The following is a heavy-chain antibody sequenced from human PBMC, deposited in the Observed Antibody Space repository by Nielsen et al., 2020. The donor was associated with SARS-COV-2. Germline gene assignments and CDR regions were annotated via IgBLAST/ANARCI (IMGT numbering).Heavy chain of an antibody. V-gene: IGHV4-61*03. CDR2: IFYSGTT. D-gene: IGHD3/OR15-3a*01. CDR1: GGSISTGSHY. J-gene: IGHJ4*02. Sequence: SETLSLTCIVSGGSISTGSHYWSWIRQPPGKGLEWIGYIFYSGTTNYNPSLKSRVTISVDTSNNYFSLHLTSVTAADTAVYYCARIRFTFGLGLFENWGQGTLVTVSS. CDR3: ARIRFTFGLGLFEN.